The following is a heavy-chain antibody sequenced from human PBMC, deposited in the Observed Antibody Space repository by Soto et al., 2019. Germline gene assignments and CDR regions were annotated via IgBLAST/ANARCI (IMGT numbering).Heavy chain of an antibody. D-gene: IGHD3-10*01. CDR3: ARAPIVRGVNDFDY. J-gene: IGHJ4*02. CDR1: GGSVSSGSYY. CDR2: IYYSGST. Sequence: SESLSLTCTVYGGSVSSGSYYWSWIRQPPGKGLEWIGYIYYSGSTNYNPSLKTRVTISVDTSKNQFSLKLSSVTAADTAVYYCARAPIVRGVNDFDYWGQGTLVTVSS. V-gene: IGHV4-61*01.